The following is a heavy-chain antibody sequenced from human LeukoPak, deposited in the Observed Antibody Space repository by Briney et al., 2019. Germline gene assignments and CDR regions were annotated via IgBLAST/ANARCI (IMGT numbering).Heavy chain of an antibody. D-gene: IGHD5-18*01. V-gene: IGHV3-23*01. J-gene: IGHJ4*02. CDR2: ISGSGGST. CDR3: ARDGPGYSYGPPPYYFDY. CDR1: GFTFSSYA. Sequence: GGSLRLSCAASGFTFSSYAMSWVRQAPGKGLEWVSTISGSGGSTSYAQKFQGRVTMTRDTSTSTVYMELSSLRSEDTAVYYCARDGPGYSYGPPPYYFDYWGQGTLVTVSS.